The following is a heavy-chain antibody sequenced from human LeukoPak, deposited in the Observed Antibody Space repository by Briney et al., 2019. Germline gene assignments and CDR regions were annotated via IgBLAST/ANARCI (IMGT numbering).Heavy chain of an antibody. D-gene: IGHD2/OR15-2a*01. CDR2: ISYDGSNK. V-gene: IGHV3-30*04. CDR3: AISTSLDV. Sequence: GGSLRLSCAASGFTFSSYAMHWVRQAPGKGLEWVAVISYDGSNKYYADSVKGRFTISRDNSKNTLYLQMNSLRAEDTAVYYCAISTSLDVRGQGTTVTVSS. CDR1: GFTFSSYA. J-gene: IGHJ6*02.